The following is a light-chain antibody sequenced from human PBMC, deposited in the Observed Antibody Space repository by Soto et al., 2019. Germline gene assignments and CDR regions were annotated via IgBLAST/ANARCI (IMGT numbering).Light chain of an antibody. Sequence: DIQMTQSPSTLSASVGDRVTITWRASQSISSWLAWYQQKPGKAPKLLIYDASSLESGVPSRFSGSGSGTEFTLTISSLQPEDFATYYCQQYNSYSWTFGQGTKVDIK. CDR2: DAS. V-gene: IGKV1-5*01. CDR3: QQYNSYSWT. J-gene: IGKJ1*01. CDR1: QSISSW.